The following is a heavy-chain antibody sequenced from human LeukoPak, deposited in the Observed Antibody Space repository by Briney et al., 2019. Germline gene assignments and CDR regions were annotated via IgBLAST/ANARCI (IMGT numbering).Heavy chain of an antibody. Sequence: GASVKLSCKASGYAFTAYYIHWVRQAPGQGLEWMGWINPNSGGTNYAQRFQGRVTMTRDTSITTAYMELSRLRSDDTAVYYCARYYGDYGMDVWGQGTTVTVSS. J-gene: IGHJ6*02. D-gene: IGHD4-17*01. CDR3: ARYYGDYGMDV. CDR2: INPNSGGT. CDR1: GYAFTAYY. V-gene: IGHV1-2*02.